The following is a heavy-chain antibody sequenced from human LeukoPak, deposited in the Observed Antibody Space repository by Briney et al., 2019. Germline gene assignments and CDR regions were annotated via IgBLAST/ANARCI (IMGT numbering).Heavy chain of an antibody. CDR1: GGSFSGYY. CDR3: ARGPPIVVVVAAQPWDAFDI. D-gene: IGHD2-15*01. CDR2: INHSGST. J-gene: IGHJ3*02. V-gene: IGHV4-34*01. Sequence: SETLSLTCAVYGGSFSGYYWSWIRQPPGKGLEWIGEINHSGSTNYNPSLKSRVTISVDTSKNQFSLKLSSVTAADTAVYYCARGPPIVVVVAAQPWDAFDIWGQGTMVTVSS.